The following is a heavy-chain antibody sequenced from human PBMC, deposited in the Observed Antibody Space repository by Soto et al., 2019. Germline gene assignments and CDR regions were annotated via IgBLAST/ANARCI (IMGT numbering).Heavy chain of an antibody. J-gene: IGHJ4*01. CDR2: ITGSSATI. Sequence: GGSLILSCASSGFTFSAYSMNWVRQAPGKGLEWISYITGSSATIYYADSVKGRFTISRDNSKNTLYLQMDSLRVEDTAVYYWARESDNTWPFDYWGHGTLVTVSS. CDR3: ARESDNTWPFDY. CDR1: GFTFSAYS. V-gene: IGHV3-48*04. D-gene: IGHD1-20*01.